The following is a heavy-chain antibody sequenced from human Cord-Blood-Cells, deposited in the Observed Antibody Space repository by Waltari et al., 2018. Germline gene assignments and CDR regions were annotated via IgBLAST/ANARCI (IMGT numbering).Heavy chain of an antibody. CDR1: GFTFSSDW. CDR2: IKQDGSEK. D-gene: IGHD6-13*01. V-gene: IGHV3-7*01. Sequence: EVQLVESGGGLVEPGGSLRLSCAASGFTFSSDWLRWVRQAPGKGLEWVANIKQDGSEKYYVDSVKGRFTISRDNAKNSLYLQMNSLRAEDTAVYYCASSIAAAAYFDYWGQGTLVTVSS. CDR3: ASSIAAAAYFDY. J-gene: IGHJ4*02.